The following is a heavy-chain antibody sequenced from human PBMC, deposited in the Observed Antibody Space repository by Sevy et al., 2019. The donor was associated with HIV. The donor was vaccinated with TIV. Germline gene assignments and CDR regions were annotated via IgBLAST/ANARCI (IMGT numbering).Heavy chain of an antibody. Sequence: GGSLRLSCATSGVTISNYAMNWVRQAPGKGLEWVSGISGSGGSTYYADSVKGRFTISRDNSKNTLYLQMNSLRAEDTAVYYCAKDSYVDNPLFDYWGQGTLVTVSS. CDR2: ISGSGGST. D-gene: IGHD4-17*01. CDR1: GVTISNYA. CDR3: AKDSYVDNPLFDY. J-gene: IGHJ4*02. V-gene: IGHV3-23*01.